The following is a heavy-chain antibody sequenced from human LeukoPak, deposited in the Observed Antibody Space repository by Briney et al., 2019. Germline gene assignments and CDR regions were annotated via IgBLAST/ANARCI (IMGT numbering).Heavy chain of an antibody. D-gene: IGHD6-19*01. CDR2: IIPIFGTA. J-gene: IGHJ4*02. Sequence: ASVKVSCKASGGTFSSYAISWVRQAPGQGFEWMGGIIPIFGTANYAQKFQGRVTITADESTSTAYMELSSLRSEDTAVYYCAREGPDSSGFDYWGQGTLVTVSS. V-gene: IGHV1-69*01. CDR3: AREGPDSSGFDY. CDR1: GGTFSSYA.